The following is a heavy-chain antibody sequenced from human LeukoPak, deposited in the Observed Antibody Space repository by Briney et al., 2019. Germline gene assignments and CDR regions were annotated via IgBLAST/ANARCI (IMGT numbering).Heavy chain of an antibody. CDR2: VIPIFGRA. Sequence: SVKVSCKASGGAFSNFAINWVRQAPGQGPEWVGGVIPIFGRANYAQRFQGRVTITADESTSTVYMELSSLRSEDTAVYYCARASGDSSNYDFPKPYSYWGQGTLVTVSS. D-gene: IGHD3-22*01. V-gene: IGHV1-69*13. CDR3: ARASGDSSNYDFPKPYSY. J-gene: IGHJ4*02. CDR1: GGAFSNFA.